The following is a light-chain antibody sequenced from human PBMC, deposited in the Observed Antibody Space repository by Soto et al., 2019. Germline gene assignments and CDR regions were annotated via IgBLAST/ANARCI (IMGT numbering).Light chain of an antibody. CDR3: TSYAGGNNV. J-gene: IGLJ1*01. CDR2: EVN. Sequence: QSALTQPPSASGSPGQSVTISCTGTSSDVGGNNYVSWYQQHPGKVPKLMVYEVNKRPSGVPDRFSGSKSGNTASLTVSGLQAEDEADYYCTSYAGGNNVFGTGTKVTVL. CDR1: SSDVGGNNY. V-gene: IGLV2-8*01.